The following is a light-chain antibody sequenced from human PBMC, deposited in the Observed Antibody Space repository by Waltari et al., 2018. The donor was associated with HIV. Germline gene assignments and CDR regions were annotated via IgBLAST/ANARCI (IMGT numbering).Light chain of an antibody. CDR2: SDN. J-gene: IGLJ1*01. CDR1: TSNIRSNA. CDR3: AAWDDSLIAHV. Sequence: QSVLTQPPSMSGTPGQRVTISCSRSTSNIRSNAVNWYQQLPGTAPKLLIYSDNQRPSGVPDRFSGAKSGTSASLAISGLQSDDEADYYCAAWDDSLIAHVFGPGTKVTVL. V-gene: IGLV1-44*01.